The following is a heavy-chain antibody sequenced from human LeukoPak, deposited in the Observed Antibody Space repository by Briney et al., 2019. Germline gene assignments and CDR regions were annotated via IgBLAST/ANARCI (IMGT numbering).Heavy chain of an antibody. CDR3: ARGMGYDILTGYFDY. V-gene: IGHV3-30-3*01. CDR2: ISYDGSNK. CDR1: GFTFSNYA. D-gene: IGHD3-9*01. J-gene: IGHJ4*02. Sequence: GGSLRLSCSVSGFTFSNYAMHWVRQAPGKGLEWVAVISYDGSNKYYADSVKGRFTISRDNSKNTLYLQMNSLRAEDTAVYYCARGMGYDILTGYFDYWGQGTLVTVSS.